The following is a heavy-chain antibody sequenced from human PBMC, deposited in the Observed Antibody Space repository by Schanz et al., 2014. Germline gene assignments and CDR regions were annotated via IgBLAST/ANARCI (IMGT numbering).Heavy chain of an antibody. J-gene: IGHJ4*02. CDR2: ISGSGGST. CDR1: GFTFSDYY. D-gene: IGHD3-22*01. CDR3: AKDPSHGDYDYYFDY. Sequence: VQLVESGGGLVKPGGSLRLSCAASGFTFSDYYMSWIRQAPGKGLEWVSVISGSGGSTYYADSVKGRFTISRDNSKNTLYLQMNSLRAEDTAVYYCAKDPSHGDYDYYFDYWGQGTLVTVSS. V-gene: IGHV3-23*04.